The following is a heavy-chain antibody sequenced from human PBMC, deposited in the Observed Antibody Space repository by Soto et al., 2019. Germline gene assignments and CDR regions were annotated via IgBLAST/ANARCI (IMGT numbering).Heavy chain of an antibody. CDR1: GFTFDDYA. J-gene: IGHJ5*02. V-gene: IGHV3-9*01. D-gene: IGHD3-10*01. CDR3: TKEVGSAGGWFDP. Sequence: EVQLVESGGGLVQPGMSLRRSCAASGFTFDDYAMHWVRQAPGKGLEWVSGISWNSDKIDYADSVRGRFTISRDNAKNSLYLQMNSLRAEDTALYYCTKEVGSAGGWFDPWGQVTLVTVSS. CDR2: ISWNSDKI.